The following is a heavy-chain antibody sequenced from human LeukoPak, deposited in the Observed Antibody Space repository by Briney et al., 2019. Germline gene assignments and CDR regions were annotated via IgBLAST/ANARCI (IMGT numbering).Heavy chain of an antibody. J-gene: IGHJ4*02. CDR2: IYYSGST. CDR3: ARGIAAAGSFDY. V-gene: IGHV4-59*07. CDR1: GGSISSYY. D-gene: IGHD6-13*01. Sequence: SDTLSLTCTVSGGSISSYYWSWIRQPPGKGLEWIGYIYYSGSTNYNPSLKSRVTISVDTSKNQFSLKLSSVTAADTAVYYCARGIAAAGSFDYWGQGTLVTVSS.